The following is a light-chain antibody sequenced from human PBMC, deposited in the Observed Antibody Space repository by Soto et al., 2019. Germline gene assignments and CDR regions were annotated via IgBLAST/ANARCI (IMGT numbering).Light chain of an antibody. J-gene: IGKJ1*01. CDR2: AAS. V-gene: IGKV1-6*01. Sequence: QMTQSPSSLSASGGEKIIITCRASRDVGSEVSWYQQKPGQAPKLLIYAASNWYTGVPSRFSGSRSGTEFTLTISSLQPEDFASYYCLQDYGDSWTFGQGTKVDIK. CDR3: LQDYGDSWT. CDR1: RDVGSE.